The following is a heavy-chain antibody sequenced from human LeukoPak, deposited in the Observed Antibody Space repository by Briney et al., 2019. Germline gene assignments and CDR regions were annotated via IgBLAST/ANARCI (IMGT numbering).Heavy chain of an antibody. D-gene: IGHD6-6*01. CDR1: RYSFTNYG. J-gene: IGHJ4*02. Sequence: GASVKVSCKASRYSFTNYGVNWVRPAPGQGLEWVGWVAPYNGHTNYAQKFQGRVTLTTDTSTNTAYMELRSLKSDDTAVYYCARGFSSSSPSDYWGQGTLVTVAS. V-gene: IGHV1-18*01. CDR3: ARGFSSSSPSDY. CDR2: VAPYNGHT.